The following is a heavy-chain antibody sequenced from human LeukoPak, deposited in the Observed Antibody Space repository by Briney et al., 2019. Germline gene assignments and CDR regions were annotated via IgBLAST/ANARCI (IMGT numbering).Heavy chain of an antibody. CDR3: AKDLPYYYDSSGSGDAFDI. CDR1: ELTVSTNY. D-gene: IGHD3-22*01. V-gene: IGHV3-53*01. J-gene: IGHJ3*02. Sequence: GGSLRLSCAASELTVSTNYMNWVRQAPGKGLEWVLIVYSDGNTYYAESVKGRVTISRDNSQNTLYLQMNSLRAEDTAIYYCAKDLPYYYDSSGSGDAFDIWGRGTMVTVST. CDR2: VYSDGNT.